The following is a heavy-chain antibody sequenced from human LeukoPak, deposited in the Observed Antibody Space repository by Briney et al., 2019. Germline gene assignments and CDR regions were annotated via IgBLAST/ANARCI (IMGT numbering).Heavy chain of an antibody. CDR1: GFTFSSYW. J-gene: IGHJ4*02. Sequence: GGSLRLSCAAAGFTFSSYWMHWVRQAPGKGLVWVSRINSDGSGTSYADSVRGRFTISRDNAKNTLYLQMNSLRAEDTAVYYCAGRSGSYCSLNYWGQGTLVTVSS. D-gene: IGHD3-10*01. V-gene: IGHV3-74*01. CDR2: INSDGSGT. CDR3: AGRSGSYCSLNY.